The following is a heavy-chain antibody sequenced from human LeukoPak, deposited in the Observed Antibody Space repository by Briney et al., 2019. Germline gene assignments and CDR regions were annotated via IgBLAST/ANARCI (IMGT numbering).Heavy chain of an antibody. D-gene: IGHD4-17*01. V-gene: IGHV2-5*01. CDR1: GFSLSTSGVG. J-gene: IGHJ4*02. Sequence: SGLTLVNPTQTLTLTCTFSGFSLSTSGVGVGWIRQPPGKALEWLALIYWNDDKRYSPSLKSRLTITKDTSKNQVVLTMTNMDPVDTATYYCAHFGHYGDYVGFDYWGQGTLVTVSP. CDR3: AHFGHYGDYVGFDY. CDR2: IYWNDDK.